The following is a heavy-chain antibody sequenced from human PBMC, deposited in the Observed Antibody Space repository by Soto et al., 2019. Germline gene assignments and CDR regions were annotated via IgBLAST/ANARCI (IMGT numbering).Heavy chain of an antibody. CDR3: AKNQGVELVPLATVDWFDP. CDR2: ISGSGFKK. D-gene: IGHD1-26*01. J-gene: IGHJ5*02. Sequence: PGGSLRLSCVASGFIFESFGMSWVRKAPGKGLEWISSISGSGFKKYYAGSVKGRFTISRDNSKSTVYLELNNLSAEDTAVYHCAKNQGVELVPLATVDWFDP. CDR1: GFIFESFG. V-gene: IGHV3-23*01.